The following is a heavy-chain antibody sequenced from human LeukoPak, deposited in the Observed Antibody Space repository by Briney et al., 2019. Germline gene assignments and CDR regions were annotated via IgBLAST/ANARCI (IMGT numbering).Heavy chain of an antibody. CDR2: ITIDLTII. Sequence: GGSLRLSCAASGFTLCSYSMKWVRQAPGKGLEWISHITIDLTIIDYADSVKGRFTISRDKAKNSLYLQMNSLRAEDTAVYYCVRDKDWAFDYWGQGTLITVSS. D-gene: IGHD3-9*01. J-gene: IGHJ4*02. CDR1: GFTLCSYS. CDR3: VRDKDWAFDY. V-gene: IGHV3-48*01.